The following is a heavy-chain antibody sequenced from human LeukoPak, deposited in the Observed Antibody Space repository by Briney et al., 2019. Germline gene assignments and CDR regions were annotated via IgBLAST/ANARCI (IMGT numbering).Heavy chain of an antibody. J-gene: IGHJ4*02. V-gene: IGHV4-59*01. CDR2: IYYSGST. CDR3: ARLTLYSYGNLDY. CDR1: GGSISSNY. D-gene: IGHD5-18*01. Sequence: SETLSLTCTVSGGSISSNYWSWIRQAPGKGREWIGYIYYSGSTSYNPSLTSRVTISVDTSNNQFSLKLSSVTAADTAGYYCARLTLYSYGNLDYWGQGTLVTVSS.